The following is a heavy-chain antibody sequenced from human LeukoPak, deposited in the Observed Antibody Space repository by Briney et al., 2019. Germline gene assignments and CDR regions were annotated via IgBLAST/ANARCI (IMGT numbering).Heavy chain of an antibody. Sequence: SETLSLTCTVSGGSISSGDYYWSWIRQPPGKGLEWIGYIYYGGSTYYNPSLKSRVTISVDTSKNQFSLKLSSVTAADTAVYYCARGAGGWKPSFGYWGQGTLVTVSS. CDR2: IYYGGST. D-gene: IGHD6-19*01. CDR3: ARGAGGWKPSFGY. V-gene: IGHV4-30-4*01. CDR1: GGSISSGDYY. J-gene: IGHJ4*02.